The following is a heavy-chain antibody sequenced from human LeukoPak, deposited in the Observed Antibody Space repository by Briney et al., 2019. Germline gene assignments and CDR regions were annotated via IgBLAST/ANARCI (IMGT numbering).Heavy chain of an antibody. CDR2: ISGSGGST. J-gene: IGHJ4*02. CDR3: AREHPYYYDSSGYYLYYFDY. Sequence: GGSLRLSCAASGFTFSSYAMSWVRQAPGKGLEWVSAISGSGGSTYYADSVKGRFTISRDNSKNTLYLQMNSLRAEDTAVYYCAREHPYYYDSSGYYLYYFDYWGQGTLVTVSS. D-gene: IGHD3-22*01. CDR1: GFTFSSYA. V-gene: IGHV3-23*01.